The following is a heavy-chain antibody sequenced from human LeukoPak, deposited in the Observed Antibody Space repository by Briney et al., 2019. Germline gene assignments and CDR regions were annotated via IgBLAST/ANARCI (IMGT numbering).Heavy chain of an antibody. CDR3: ARGQLPYYYGSGSYQDAFDI. Sequence: SVKVSCKASGGTFSSYAISWVRQAPGQGLEWMAGIIPIFGTANYAQKFQGRVTITADESTSTAYVELSSLRSEDTAVYYCARGQLPYYYGSGSYQDAFDIWGQGTMVTVSS. V-gene: IGHV1-69*13. D-gene: IGHD3-10*01. J-gene: IGHJ3*02. CDR1: GGTFSSYA. CDR2: IIPIFGTA.